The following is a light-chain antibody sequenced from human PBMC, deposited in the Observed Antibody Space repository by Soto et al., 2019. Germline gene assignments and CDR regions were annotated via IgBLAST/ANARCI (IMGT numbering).Light chain of an antibody. J-gene: IGKJ1*01. Sequence: VTFGQTASCSWRSIQSVVHSDGNTYLNWVQQRPGPSPRRLIDKVSNRDSGVPDRFSGSGSGTDVTLQISRVEAEDVGVYDCMQGIHSLWTFCQGTKVDI. CDR2: KVS. CDR3: MQGIHSLWT. V-gene: IGKV2-30*02. CDR1: QSVVHSDGNTY.